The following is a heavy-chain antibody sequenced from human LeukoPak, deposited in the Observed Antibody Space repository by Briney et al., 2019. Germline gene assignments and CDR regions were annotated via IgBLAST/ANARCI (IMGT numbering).Heavy chain of an antibody. V-gene: IGHV4-39*01. J-gene: IGHJ3*02. CDR2: IYYSGST. CDR3: ARQDIVATIYAFDI. CDR1: GGSISSSSYY. Sequence: SETLSLTCTVSGGSISSSSYYWGWIRQPPGKGLEWIGSIYYSGSTYYNPSPKSRVTISVDTSKNHFSLQLSSLTAADTAVYYCARQDIVATIYAFDIWGQGTMVTVSS. D-gene: IGHD5-12*01.